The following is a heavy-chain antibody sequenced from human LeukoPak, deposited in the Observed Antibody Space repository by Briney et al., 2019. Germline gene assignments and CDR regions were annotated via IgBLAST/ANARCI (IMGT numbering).Heavy chain of an antibody. CDR3: AKESGPWGFYGSGGIDY. D-gene: IGHD3-10*01. V-gene: IGHV3-30*02. CDR1: GFTFSSYG. Sequence: GGSLRLSCAASGFTFSSYGMHWVRQAPGKGLEWVAFIRYDGSNKYYADSVNGRFTISRDNSKNTLYLKMNSLRAEDTAVYYCAKESGPWGFYGSGGIDYWGQGTLVTVSS. CDR2: IRYDGSNK. J-gene: IGHJ4*02.